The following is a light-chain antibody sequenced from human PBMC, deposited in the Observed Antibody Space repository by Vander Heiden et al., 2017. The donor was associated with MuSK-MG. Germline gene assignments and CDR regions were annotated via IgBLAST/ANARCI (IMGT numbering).Light chain of an antibody. CDR1: QSVGRY. V-gene: IGKV3-11*01. J-gene: IGKJ1*01. CDR2: DAS. Sequence: DIVLTQSPATLSVFPGESATLSCRASQSVGRYLAWYQQKPGQAPRLLIYDASNRATGIPARFSGSGSGTDLTLTISSPESEESAVYYCQHRNNWPRTFGQGTKVXIK. CDR3: QHRNNWPRT.